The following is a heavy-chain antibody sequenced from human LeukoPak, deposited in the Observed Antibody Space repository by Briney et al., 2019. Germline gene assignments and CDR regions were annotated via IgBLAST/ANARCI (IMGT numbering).Heavy chain of an antibody. V-gene: IGHV4-39*07. J-gene: IGHJ4*02. D-gene: IGHD3-22*01. CDR1: GGSISSSNYY. Sequence: SETLSLTCTVSGGSISSSNYYWDWIRQPPGKGLEWIGSIYYSGSTYYNPSLKSRVTISVDTSKNQFSLKLSSVTAADTAVYYCARIHYYDSSGYYDYWGQGTLVTVSS. CDR2: IYYSGST. CDR3: ARIHYYDSSGYYDY.